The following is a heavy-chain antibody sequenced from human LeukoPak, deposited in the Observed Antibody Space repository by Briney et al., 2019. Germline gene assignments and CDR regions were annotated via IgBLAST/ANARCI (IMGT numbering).Heavy chain of an antibody. CDR3: ARADYDFWSGKPPPYGMDV. V-gene: IGHV3-48*04. CDR1: GFTFSSYA. Sequence: PGGSLRLSCAASGFTFSSYAMSWVRQAPGKGLEWVSYISSSGSTIYYADSVKGRFTISRDNAKNSLYLQMDSLRAEDTAVYYCARADYDFWSGKPPPYGMDVWGQGTTVTVSS. J-gene: IGHJ6*02. D-gene: IGHD3-3*01. CDR2: ISSSGSTI.